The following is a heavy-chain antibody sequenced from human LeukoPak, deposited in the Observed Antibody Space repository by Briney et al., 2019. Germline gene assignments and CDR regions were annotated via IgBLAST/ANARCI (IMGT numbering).Heavy chain of an antibody. CDR1: GYTFTSYY. CDR2: INPSGGST. D-gene: IGHD3-10*01. CDR3: ASEPSGFGELY. J-gene: IGHJ4*02. V-gene: IGHV1-46*01. Sequence: ASVKVSCKASGYTFTSYYMHWVRQAPGQGLEWMGIINPSGGSTSYAQKFQGRVTMTRDTSISTAYMELSRLRSDDTAVYYCASEPSGFGELYWGQGTLVTVSS.